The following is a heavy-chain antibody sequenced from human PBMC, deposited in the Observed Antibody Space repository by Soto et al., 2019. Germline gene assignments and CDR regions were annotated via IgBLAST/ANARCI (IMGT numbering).Heavy chain of an antibody. Sequence: PGGSLRLSCAASGFTFSSYAMSWVRQAPGKGLEWVSAISGSGGSTYYADSVKGRFTISRDNSRNTLYLQMSSLRAEDTAVYYCAKHQNYYDSSGYRMTGGWYYWGQGTLVTVSS. CDR1: GFTFSSYA. D-gene: IGHD3-22*01. CDR3: AKHQNYYDSSGYRMTGGWYY. J-gene: IGHJ4*02. CDR2: ISGSGGST. V-gene: IGHV3-23*01.